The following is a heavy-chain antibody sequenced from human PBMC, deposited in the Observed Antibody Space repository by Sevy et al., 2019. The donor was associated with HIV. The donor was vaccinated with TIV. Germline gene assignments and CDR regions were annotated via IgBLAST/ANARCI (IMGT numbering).Heavy chain of an antibody. D-gene: IGHD1-1*01. CDR3: AKSTVTTGIDAFDI. CDR1: GFTFNNFW. V-gene: IGHV3-7*01. Sequence: GGSLRLSCAASGFTFNNFWMTWVRQAPGKGLEWVANINLDGSEEYYVDSVKGRFTISRDNGKNSLYLQMSSLRAEDTAVHFCAKSTVTTGIDAFDIWGQGTMVTVSS. J-gene: IGHJ3*02. CDR2: INLDGSEE.